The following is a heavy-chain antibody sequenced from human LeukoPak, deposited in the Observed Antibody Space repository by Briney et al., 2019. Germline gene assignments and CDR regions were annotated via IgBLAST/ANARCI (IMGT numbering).Heavy chain of an antibody. D-gene: IGHD3-16*01. V-gene: IGHV1-69*05. CDR1: GGTFSSYA. Sequence: SVKVSCKASGGTFSSYAISWVRQAPGQGLEWMGGIIPIFGTANYAQKFQGRVTITTDESTSTAYMELSSLRSEDTAVYYCARTDPDFGAIDYWGQGTLVTVSS. J-gene: IGHJ4*02. CDR2: IIPIFGTA. CDR3: ARTDPDFGAIDY.